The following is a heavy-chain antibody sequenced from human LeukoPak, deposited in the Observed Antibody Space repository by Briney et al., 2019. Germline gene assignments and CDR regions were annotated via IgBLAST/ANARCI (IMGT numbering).Heavy chain of an antibody. CDR3: ARVRDYSSSSPPADAFDI. CDR2: ISSSGSTI. V-gene: IGHV3-48*03. Sequence: GGSLRLSCAASGFTFSSYEMNWVRQAPGKGLEWVSYISSSGSTIYYADSVKGRFTISRDNAKNSLYLQMNSLRAEDTAVYYCARVRDYSSSSPPADAFDIWGQGTMVTVSS. D-gene: IGHD6-6*01. CDR1: GFTFSSYE. J-gene: IGHJ3*02.